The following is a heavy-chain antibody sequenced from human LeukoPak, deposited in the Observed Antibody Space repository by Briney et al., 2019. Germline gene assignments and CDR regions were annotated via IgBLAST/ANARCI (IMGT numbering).Heavy chain of an antibody. D-gene: IGHD6-19*01. CDR1: GYTFTGYY. CDR3: ARGAVAGTEGLGSFPID. Sequence: ASVEVSCKASGYTFTGYYMHWVRQAPGQGLEWVGRINPNSGGTNYAQKFQGRVTMTRDTSISTAYMELSRLRSDDTAVYYCARGAVAGTEGLGSFPIDWGQGTLVTVSS. CDR2: INPNSGGT. J-gene: IGHJ4*02. V-gene: IGHV1-2*06.